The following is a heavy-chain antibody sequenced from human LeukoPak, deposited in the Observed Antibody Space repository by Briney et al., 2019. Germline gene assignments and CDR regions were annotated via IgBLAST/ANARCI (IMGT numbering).Heavy chain of an antibody. CDR3: ARGDGEAAPPGGY. CDR2: INPNSGGT. D-gene: IGHD2-15*01. Sequence: GASVKVSCKASGYTFTGYYMHWVRQAPGQGLEWMGRINPNSGGTNYAQKFQGRVTLTRDTSISKAYMELSRLTYDDTAVYYCARGDGEAAPPGGYWGQGTLVTVSS. CDR1: GYTFTGYY. J-gene: IGHJ4*02. V-gene: IGHV1-2*06.